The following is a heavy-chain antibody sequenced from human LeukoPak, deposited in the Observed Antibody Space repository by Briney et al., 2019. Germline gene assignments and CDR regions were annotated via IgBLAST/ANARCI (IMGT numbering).Heavy chain of an antibody. J-gene: IGHJ1*01. Sequence: GRSLRLSCAASGFTFSSYSMNWVRQAPGKGLEWVSSISSSSSYIYYADSVKGRFTISRDNAKNSLYLQMNSLRAEDTAVYYCARDGLLAVADLWGQGTLVTVSS. D-gene: IGHD6-19*01. V-gene: IGHV3-21*01. CDR3: ARDGLLAVADL. CDR1: GFTFSSYS. CDR2: ISSSSSYI.